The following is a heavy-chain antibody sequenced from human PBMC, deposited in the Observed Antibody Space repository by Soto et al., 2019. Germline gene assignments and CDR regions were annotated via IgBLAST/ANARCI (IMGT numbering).Heavy chain of an antibody. CDR3: ANFNWYCDL. J-gene: IGHJ2*01. CDR2: IYYTGST. V-gene: IGHV4-59*01. Sequence: QVQLQESGPGLVKPSETLSLTCTVSGGSISSYFWSWIRQPPGKGLEWIGYIYYTGSTNYNPSLKSRVTISVDTSKNQFSLQLSSVTAADTAVYYCANFNWYCDLWGRGTLVTGSS. CDR1: GGSISSYF.